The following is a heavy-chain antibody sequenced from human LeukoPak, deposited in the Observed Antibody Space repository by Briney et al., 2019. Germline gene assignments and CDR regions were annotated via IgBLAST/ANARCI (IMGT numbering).Heavy chain of an antibody. CDR2: ISYDGSNK. Sequence: GGSLRLSCAASGFTFSSYAMHGVRQAPGKGLEWGAVISYDGSNKYYADSVKGRFTISRDNSKNTLYLQMNSLRAEDTAVYYCAGGSWRVTWSYFDYWGQGTLVTVSS. CDR1: GFTFSSYA. D-gene: IGHD3-16*01. V-gene: IGHV3-30-3*01. CDR3: AGGSWRVTWSYFDY. J-gene: IGHJ4*02.